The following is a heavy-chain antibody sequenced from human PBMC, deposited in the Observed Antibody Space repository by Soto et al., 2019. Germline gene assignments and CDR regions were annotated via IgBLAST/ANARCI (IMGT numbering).Heavy chain of an antibody. D-gene: IGHD5-18*01. CDR3: ARVGYSYAPNGPFDY. J-gene: IGHJ4*02. V-gene: IGHV4-4*02. CDR1: GGSISSSNW. CDR2: IYHSGST. Sequence: QVQLQESGPGLVKPSGTLSLTCAVSGGSISSSNWWSWVRQPPGKGLEWIGEIYHSGSTNYNPALKKRVTISVDKSKNQFSLKLSSVTAADTAVYYCARVGYSYAPNGPFDYWGQGTLVTVSS.